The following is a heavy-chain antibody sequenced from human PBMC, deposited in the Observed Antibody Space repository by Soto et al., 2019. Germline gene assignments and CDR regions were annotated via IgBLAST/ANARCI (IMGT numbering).Heavy chain of an antibody. CDR1: GFTFSSYW. V-gene: IGHV3-7*03. CDR2: IKQDGSEK. D-gene: IGHD3-3*01. Sequence: PGGSLRLSCAASGFTFSSYWMSWVREAPGKGLEWVANIKQDGSEKYYVDSVKGRSTISRDSAKNSLYLQMNSLRAEDTAVYYCARDHLITIFGVVIAQGFVPWGHGTLVTVSS. J-gene: IGHJ5*02. CDR3: ARDHLITIFGVVIAQGFVP.